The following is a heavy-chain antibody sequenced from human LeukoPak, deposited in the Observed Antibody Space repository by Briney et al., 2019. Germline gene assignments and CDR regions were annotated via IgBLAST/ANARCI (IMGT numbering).Heavy chain of an antibody. Sequence: GGSLRLSCAASGFTFYDYTMHWVRQAPGKGLEWVSLISWDGGSTYYADSVKGRFTISRDNSKNSLYLQMNSLRTEDTALYYCAKDQNSGSLDYWGQGTLVTVSS. V-gene: IGHV3-43*01. CDR3: AKDQNSGSLDY. CDR2: ISWDGGST. D-gene: IGHD1-26*01. CDR1: GFTFYDYT. J-gene: IGHJ4*02.